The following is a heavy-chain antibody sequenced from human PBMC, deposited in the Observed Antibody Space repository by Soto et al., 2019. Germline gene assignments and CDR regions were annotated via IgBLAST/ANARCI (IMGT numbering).Heavy chain of an antibody. CDR1: GVSISNYY. Sequence: SETLSLTCTIFGVSISNYYWTWIRQPPGKGPEWIGYIYNSGTTNYNPSLKSRVTISVDTSKNQFSLKLRSVTAADTAVYYCARAPRDLCPDYWGQGTLVTVSS. J-gene: IGHJ4*02. CDR3: ARAPRDLCPDY. CDR2: IYNSGTT. V-gene: IGHV4-59*01.